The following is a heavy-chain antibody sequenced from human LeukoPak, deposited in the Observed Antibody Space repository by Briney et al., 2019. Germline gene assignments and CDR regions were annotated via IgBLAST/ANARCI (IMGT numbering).Heavy chain of an antibody. D-gene: IGHD3-3*01. CDR1: GLTFSSYA. CDR3: ARDGGFLEWSMGGFDY. J-gene: IGHJ4*02. CDR2: ISYDGSNK. Sequence: GGSLRLSCAASGLTFSSYAMHWVRQAPGKGLEWVAVISYDGSNKYYADSVKGRFTISRDNSKNTLYLQMNSLRAEDTAVYYCARDGGFLEWSMGGFDYWGQGTLVTVSS. V-gene: IGHV3-30*01.